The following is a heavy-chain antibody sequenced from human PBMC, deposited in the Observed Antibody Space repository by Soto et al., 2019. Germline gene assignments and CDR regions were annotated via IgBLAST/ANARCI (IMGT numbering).Heavy chain of an antibody. CDR3: AKTLVGGGALDI. V-gene: IGHV5-51*01. D-gene: IGHD1-26*01. J-gene: IGHJ3*02. CDR1: GYSFGNFW. Sequence: EVQLVQSGAEVKKPGESLKISCKGSGYSFGNFWIALVRQMPGKGLEWMGIVYPDDSDIRYSPSFQGQVTISADKSVSTAYLHLSTLRASDTAIYYCAKTLVGGGALDIWGQGTVVTVSS. CDR2: VYPDDSDI.